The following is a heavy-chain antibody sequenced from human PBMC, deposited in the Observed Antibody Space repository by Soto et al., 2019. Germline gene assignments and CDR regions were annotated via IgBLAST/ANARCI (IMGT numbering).Heavy chain of an antibody. J-gene: IGHJ4*02. CDR2: MNPNSGNT. D-gene: IGHD6-19*01. V-gene: IGHV1-8*01. CDR3: ARERAVAGLDY. CDR1: GYTFTSYD. Sequence: QVQLVQSGAEVKKPGASVKVSCKASGYTFTSYDINWVRQAPGQGLEWMGWMNPNSGNTGYAQRFQGRVTMTGNTSINTAYMELSSLRSEDTAVYYCARERAVAGLDYWGQGTLVTASS.